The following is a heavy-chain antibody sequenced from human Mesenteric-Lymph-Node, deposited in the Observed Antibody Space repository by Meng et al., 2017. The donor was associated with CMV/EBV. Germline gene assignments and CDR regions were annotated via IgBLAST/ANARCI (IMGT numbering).Heavy chain of an antibody. CDR3: ARGSSYDILTGYFDY. CDR2: INHSGST. D-gene: IGHD3-9*01. V-gene: IGHV4-34*01. J-gene: IGHJ4*02. Sequence: QVHFPQWGAGVLKPAATLSGTCAVYGGSFSGYYWNWIRQSPEKGLEWIGEINHSGSTTYNPSFTSRIIISVDTSTNQISLNMSSVTAADTAVYYCARGSSYDILTGYFDYWGQGALVTVSS. CDR1: GGSFSGYY.